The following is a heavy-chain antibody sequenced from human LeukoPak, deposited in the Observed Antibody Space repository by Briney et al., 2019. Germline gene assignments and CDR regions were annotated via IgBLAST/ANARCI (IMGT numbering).Heavy chain of an antibody. CDR3: ARIPPMTTVPI. D-gene: IGHD4-17*01. CDR1: GFSFSSYS. J-gene: IGHJ4*02. Sequence: GGSLRLSCVASGFSFSSYSMNWVRQAPGKGLEWVSSISSSGSYIYYADSVRGRFTISRDNAKNSLYLQMNSLRVEDTAVYHCARIPPMTTVPIWGQGTLVTVSS. V-gene: IGHV3-21*01. CDR2: ISSSGSYI.